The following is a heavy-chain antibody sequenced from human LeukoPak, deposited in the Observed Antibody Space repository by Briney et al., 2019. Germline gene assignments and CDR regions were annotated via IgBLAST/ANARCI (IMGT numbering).Heavy chain of an antibody. CDR1: GGSISSYY. V-gene: IGHV4-59*01. Sequence: SETLSLTCTVSGGSISSYYWSWIRQPPGKGLEWIGYIYYSGSTNYNPSLKSRVTISVDTSKNQFSLKLSSVTAADAAVYYCARGRYSSSWYSLDYWGQGTLVTVSS. J-gene: IGHJ4*02. D-gene: IGHD6-13*01. CDR3: ARGRYSSSWYSLDY. CDR2: IYYSGST.